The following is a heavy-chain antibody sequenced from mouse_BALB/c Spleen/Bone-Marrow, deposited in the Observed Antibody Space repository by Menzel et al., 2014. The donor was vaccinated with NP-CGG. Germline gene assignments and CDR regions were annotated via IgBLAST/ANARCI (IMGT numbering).Heavy chain of an antibody. J-gene: IGHJ2*01. D-gene: IGHD1-2*01. CDR3: ARLGYYGYHDN. CDR1: GFDFGRYW. Sequence: EVMLVESGGGLVQPGGSLNLACVASGFDFGRYWMSWARQAPGKGLEWIGEINPGSSTINYSPSLKDKFIMSRDNAKSTLYLQMRKVRSEDTALYYCARLGYYGYHDNWGQGTTLTVSS. CDR2: INPGSSTI. V-gene: IGHV4-2*02.